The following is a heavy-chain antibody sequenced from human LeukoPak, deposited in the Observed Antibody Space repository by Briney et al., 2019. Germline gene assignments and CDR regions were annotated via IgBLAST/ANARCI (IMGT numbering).Heavy chain of an antibody. CDR2: INHSGST. CDR3: ARGRRDGYNYDY. J-gene: IGHJ4*02. D-gene: IGHD5-24*01. Sequence: SETLSLTCAVYGGSFSGYYWSWIRQPPGKGLEWIGEINHSGSTNYNPSLKSRVTISVDTSKNQFSLKLSSVTAADAAVYYCARGRRDGYNYDYWGQGTLVTVSS. CDR1: GGSFSGYY. V-gene: IGHV4-34*01.